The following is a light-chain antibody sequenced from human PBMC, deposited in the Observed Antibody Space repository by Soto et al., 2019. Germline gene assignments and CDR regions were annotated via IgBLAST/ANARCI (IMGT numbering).Light chain of an antibody. V-gene: IGKV3-20*01. CDR1: ESVAS. CDR3: QYYGGSPRT. J-gene: IGKJ1*01. Sequence: EIFLTHSPGTLSLSPGEGTTLSCRASESVASLAWYQQKPGQAPRLLIYGASTRATGIPDRFSGSGSGTDFTLTISRLEPEDFAVYYCQYYGGSPRTFGRGTKVDIK. CDR2: GAS.